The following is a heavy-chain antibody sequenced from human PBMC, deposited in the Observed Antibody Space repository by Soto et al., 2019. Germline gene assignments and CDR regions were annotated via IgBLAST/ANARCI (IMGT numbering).Heavy chain of an antibody. CDR1: GFTFSNAW. V-gene: IGHV3-15*01. D-gene: IGHD3-10*01. CDR2: IKSKTDGGTT. Sequence: EAQLEESGGGLIQPGGSLTLSCAASGFTFSNAWMSWVRQAPGKGLEWIGRIKSKTDGGTTDYAAPVQGRFTISRDDSKNTVFLQMSSLKTEDTAVYYCTTETYYYGSGSYSYFGLWGRGTLATVSS. J-gene: IGHJ2*01. CDR3: TTETYYYGSGSYSYFGL.